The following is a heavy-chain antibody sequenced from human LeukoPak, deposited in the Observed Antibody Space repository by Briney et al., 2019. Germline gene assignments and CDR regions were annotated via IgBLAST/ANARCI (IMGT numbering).Heavy chain of an antibody. D-gene: IGHD2-15*01. J-gene: IGHJ3*02. CDR1: GGSISSYY. Sequence: SDTLSLTCTVSGGSISSYYWSWIRQPTGKGLECIGRNYTSGSTNYNPSLKSRVTMSVDTSKNQFSLKLSSVTAADTAVYYCASRYCSGGSCPPGVFDIWGQGTMVTVSS. CDR3: ASRYCSGGSCPPGVFDI. CDR2: NYTSGST. V-gene: IGHV4-4*07.